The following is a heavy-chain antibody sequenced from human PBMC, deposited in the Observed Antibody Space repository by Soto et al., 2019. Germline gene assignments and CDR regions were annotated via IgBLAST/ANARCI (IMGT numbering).Heavy chain of an antibody. CDR2: ISGSGGST. J-gene: IGHJ4*02. D-gene: IGHD3-22*01. CDR3: AKLSSMIVVVITTFPDY. V-gene: IGHV3-23*01. Sequence: PGGSLRLSCAASGFTFSSYAMSWVRQAPGKGLEWVSAISGSGGSTYYADSVKGRFTISRDNSKNTLYLQMNSLRAEDTAVYYCAKLSSMIVVVITTFPDYWGQGTLVTAPQ. CDR1: GFTFSSYA.